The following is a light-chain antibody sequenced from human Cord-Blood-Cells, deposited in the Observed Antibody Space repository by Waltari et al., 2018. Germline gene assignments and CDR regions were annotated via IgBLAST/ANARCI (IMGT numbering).Light chain of an antibody. CDR3: QQRSNWLT. CDR1: QSVSSY. CDR2: DAS. V-gene: IGKV3-11*01. Sequence: EIVLTQAPATLSLSPGVRAHLSCRASQSVSSYLAWYQQKPGQAPRLLIYDASNRATGIPARFSGSGSGTDFTLTISSLEPEDFAVYYCQQRSNWLTFGGGTKVEIK. J-gene: IGKJ4*01.